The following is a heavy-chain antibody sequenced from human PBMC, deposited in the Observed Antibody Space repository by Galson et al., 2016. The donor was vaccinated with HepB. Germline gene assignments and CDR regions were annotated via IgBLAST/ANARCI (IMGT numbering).Heavy chain of an antibody. CDR1: GGTFSSYT. D-gene: IGHD6-19*01. CDR2: IIPILDMA. J-gene: IGHJ1*01. Sequence: SVKVSCKASGGTFSSYTISWVRQAPGQGLEWMGRIIPILDMATFAQKFQGRVTITADKSTATAYMELRGLRSDDTALYYCARDDATTGWYYFQQWGQGTLVTVSS. V-gene: IGHV1-69*04. CDR3: ARDDATTGWYYFQQ.